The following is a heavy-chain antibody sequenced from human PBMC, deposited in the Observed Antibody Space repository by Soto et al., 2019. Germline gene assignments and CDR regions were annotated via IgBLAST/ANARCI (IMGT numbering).Heavy chain of an antibody. V-gene: IGHV3-49*03. J-gene: IGHJ4*02. CDR1: XFTFGDYA. CDR3: TRDLGRSWYDILTGYYNAQPFDY. Sequence: GGSLRLSCTASXFTFGDYAMSWFRQAPGKGLEWVGFIRSKAYGGTTEYAASVKGRSTISRDDSKSIAYLQMNSLKTEDTAVYYCTRDLGRSWYDILTGYYNAQPFDYWGQGTLVTVSS. D-gene: IGHD3-9*01. CDR2: IRSKAYGGTT.